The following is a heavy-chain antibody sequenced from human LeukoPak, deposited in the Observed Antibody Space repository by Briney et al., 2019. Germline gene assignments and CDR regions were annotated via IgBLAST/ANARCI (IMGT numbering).Heavy chain of an antibody. V-gene: IGHV1-69*01. CDR1: GGTFSSYA. Sequence: SVKVSCKASGGTFSSYAISWVRQAPGQGLEWMGGIIPIFGTANYAQKFQGRVTITADESTSTAYMELSSLRSEDTAVYYCASQGSGSYNYFDYWGQGTLVTVSS. D-gene: IGHD1-26*01. CDR2: IIPIFGTA. J-gene: IGHJ4*02. CDR3: ASQGSGSYNYFDY.